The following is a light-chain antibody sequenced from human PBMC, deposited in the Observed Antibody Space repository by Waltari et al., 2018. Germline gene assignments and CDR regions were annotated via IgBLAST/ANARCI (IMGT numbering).Light chain of an antibody. CDR2: EVY. J-gene: IGLJ2*01. CDR1: GSDVGGYDY. Sequence: QSALTQPASVSGSPGQAIIISCTGTGSDVGGYDYVSWYQQYPGKAPRLIIYEVYNRPLGVSNRFSGSKSDNTASLTISGLQAEDESVYYCSSYTSSGVVFGGGTKLTVL. V-gene: IGLV2-14*01. CDR3: SSYTSSGVV.